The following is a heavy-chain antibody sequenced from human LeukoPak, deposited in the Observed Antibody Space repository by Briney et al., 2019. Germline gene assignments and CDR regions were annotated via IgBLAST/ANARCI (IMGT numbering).Heavy chain of an antibody. CDR3: AKDQTTVTSSYYYYGMDV. Sequence: GGSLRLSCAASGFTFSNYAMSWVRQAPGKGLEWVSGISGSGSSTYYADSVKGRFTISRDNSKNTLYLQMNSLRAEDTAVYYCAKDQTTVTSSYYYYGMDVWGQGTTVTVSS. J-gene: IGHJ6*02. CDR2: ISGSGSST. CDR1: GFTFSNYA. D-gene: IGHD4-17*01. V-gene: IGHV3-23*01.